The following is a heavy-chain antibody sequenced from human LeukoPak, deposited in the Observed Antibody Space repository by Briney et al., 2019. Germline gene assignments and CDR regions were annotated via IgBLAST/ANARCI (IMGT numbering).Heavy chain of an antibody. J-gene: IGHJ6*04. CDR3: AKDVAAASGKGYYYYGMDV. D-gene: IGHD6-13*01. CDR2: ISGSGGST. V-gene: IGHV3-23*01. Sequence: PGGSLRLSCAASGFTFSSYAMSWVRQAPGKGLEWVSAISGSGGSTYYADSVKGRFTISRDNSKNTLYLQMNSLRAEDTAVYYCAKDVAAASGKGYYYYGMDVWGKGTTVTVSS. CDR1: GFTFSSYA.